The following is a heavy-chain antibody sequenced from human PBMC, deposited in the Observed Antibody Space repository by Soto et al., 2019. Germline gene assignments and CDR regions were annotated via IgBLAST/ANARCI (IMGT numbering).Heavy chain of an antibody. CDR1: GYTFTSYY. CDR3: ARGGVVVVPAAIREYNWFDP. V-gene: IGHV1-46*01. D-gene: IGHD2-2*02. Sequence: QVQLVQSGAEVKKPGASVKVSCKASGYTFTSYYMHWVRQAPGQGLEWMGIINPSGGSTSYAQKFQGSVTVTRDTSTGTVYMELSSLRAEDTAVYYCARGGVVVVPAAIREYNWFDPWGQGTLVTVSS. CDR2: INPSGGST. J-gene: IGHJ5*02.